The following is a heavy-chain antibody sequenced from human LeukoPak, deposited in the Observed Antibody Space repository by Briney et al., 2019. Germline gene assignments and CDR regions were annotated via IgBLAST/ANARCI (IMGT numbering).Heavy chain of an antibody. Sequence: GGSLPLSCAASGFTFSSYEMNWARQAPGGGVEWVSYISTTGSSIYYAASVKGRFTISRDNVKNLLYLQMNSLRAEDTAVYYWARVQRGIAVAFDYWGQGNLATVSS. V-gene: IGHV3-48*03. D-gene: IGHD6-19*01. CDR3: ARVQRGIAVAFDY. CDR1: GFTFSSYE. CDR2: ISTTGSSI. J-gene: IGHJ4*02.